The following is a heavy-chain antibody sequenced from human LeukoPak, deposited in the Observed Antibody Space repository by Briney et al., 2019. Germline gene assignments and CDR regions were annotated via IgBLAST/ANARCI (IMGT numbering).Heavy chain of an antibody. V-gene: IGHV3-30*18. CDR1: GFSFRTYG. J-gene: IGHJ5*02. CDR3: AKDWGANNWYNWFDP. CDR2: TSHDGNAE. Sequence: GGSLRLSCAASGFSFRTYGMHWVRQAPGKGLEWVAMTSHDGNAEYYADSVKGRLTISRDNSKNTLYLQMNSLTTEDTATYYCAKDWGANNWYNWFDPWGQGTQVTVSS. D-gene: IGHD1-20*01.